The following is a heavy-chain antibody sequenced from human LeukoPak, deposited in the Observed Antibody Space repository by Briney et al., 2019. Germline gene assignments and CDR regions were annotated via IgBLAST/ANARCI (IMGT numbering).Heavy chain of an antibody. CDR2: ISGSGGST. J-gene: IGHJ4*02. Sequence: PGGSLRLSCAASGFTFSSYAMSWVRQAPGKGLEWVSAISGSGGSTYYADSVKGRFTISRDNSKNTLYLQMNSLRAEDTAVYYCAKAPKNGLPLWFGELLIHFDYWGQGTLVTVSS. D-gene: IGHD3-10*01. CDR3: AKAPKNGLPLWFGELLIHFDY. CDR1: GFTFSSYA. V-gene: IGHV3-23*01.